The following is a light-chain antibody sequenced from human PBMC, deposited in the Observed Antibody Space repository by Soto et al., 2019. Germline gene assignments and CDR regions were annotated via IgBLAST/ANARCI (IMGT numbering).Light chain of an antibody. CDR2: AAT. CDR1: PGIRND. Sequence: TKRTRLPSSRSDSVGNGFNITCRASPGIRNDLGWYQQKPGKATQLVNYAATNRATGIPGRFSGSGCRKDFLITISRLDHEYFAVYYCQQYGSSGTFGQGTKVDIK. V-gene: IGKV1-6*01. CDR3: QQYGSSGT. J-gene: IGKJ1*01.